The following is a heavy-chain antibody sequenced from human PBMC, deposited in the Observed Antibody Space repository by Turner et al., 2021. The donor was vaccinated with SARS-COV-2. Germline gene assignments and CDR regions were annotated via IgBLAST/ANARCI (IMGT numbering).Heavy chain of an antibody. CDR2: INHSGST. D-gene: IGHD7-27*01. V-gene: IGHV4-34*01. Sequence: QVQLQESGPGLLKPSETLSLTCAVYGGSFSGYYWSWIRQPPGKGLEWIGEINHSGSTNYNPSLKSRVTISVDTSKNQFSLKLSSVTAADTAVYYCARVWVRWWYFDLWGRGTLVTVSS. CDR1: GGSFSGYY. J-gene: IGHJ2*01. CDR3: ARVWVRWWYFDL.